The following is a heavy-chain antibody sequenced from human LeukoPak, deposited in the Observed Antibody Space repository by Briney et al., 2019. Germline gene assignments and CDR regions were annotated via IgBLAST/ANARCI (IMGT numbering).Heavy chain of an antibody. J-gene: IGHJ4*02. D-gene: IGHD4-23*01. CDR3: AREPTVVTELDY. CDR2: ISSSSSYT. CDR1: GFTFSDYY. Sequence: GGSLRLSCAASGFTFSDYYMSWIRQAPGKGLEWVSYISSSSSYTNCADSVKGRFTISRDNAKNSLYLQMNSLRAEDTAVYYCAREPTVVTELDYWGQGTLVTVSS. V-gene: IGHV3-11*05.